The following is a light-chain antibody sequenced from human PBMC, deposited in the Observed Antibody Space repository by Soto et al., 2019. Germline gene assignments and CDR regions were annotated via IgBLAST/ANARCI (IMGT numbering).Light chain of an antibody. CDR3: QQTDDNPRT. CDR1: QNINTY. Sequence: DLQVTQSPSSLSASVGDRITITCRTSQNINTYLNWYQQNPGKVPKLLISAASNLQSGVPSRFSGSGSGTEFSLTITSPLAEDFATYYCQQTDDNPRTFGQGTKV. J-gene: IGKJ1*01. CDR2: AAS. V-gene: IGKV1-39*01.